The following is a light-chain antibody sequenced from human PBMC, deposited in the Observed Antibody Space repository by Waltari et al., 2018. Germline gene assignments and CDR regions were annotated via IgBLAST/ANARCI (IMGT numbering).Light chain of an antibody. CDR3: QQSYSKPWT. CDR2: GAS. J-gene: IGKJ1*01. CDR1: QSITNY. Sequence: DIQMTQSPSSLSASVGDRVTITCRASQSITNYLNWYQQKPGKAPNLLIYGASSLHTEVPSRFSGSGSGTDFALTISSLQPEEFATYYCQQSYSKPWTVGQGTKVDIK. V-gene: IGKV1-39*01.